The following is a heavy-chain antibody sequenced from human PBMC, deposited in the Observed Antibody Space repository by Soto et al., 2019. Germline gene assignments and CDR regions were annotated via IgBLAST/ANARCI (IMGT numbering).Heavy chain of an antibody. D-gene: IGHD3-22*01. J-gene: IGHJ4*02. Sequence: QVQLVESGGGVVQPGRSLRLSCAASGFTFSSYGMHWVRQAPGKGLEWVAVIWYDGSNKYYADSVKGRFTISRDNSKNTLYLQMNSLRAEDTAVYYCARDHSTDYYDSSGYLDYWGQGTLVTVSS. CDR2: IWYDGSNK. CDR3: ARDHSTDYYDSSGYLDY. CDR1: GFTFSSYG. V-gene: IGHV3-33*01.